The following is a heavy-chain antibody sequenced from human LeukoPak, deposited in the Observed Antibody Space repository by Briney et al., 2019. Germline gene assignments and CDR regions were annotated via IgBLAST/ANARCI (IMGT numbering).Heavy chain of an antibody. CDR3: TRGSSGRRDN. D-gene: IGHD6-19*01. V-gene: IGHV1-8*01. J-gene: IGHJ4*02. CDR2: MNANSGNT. CDR1: GYTFTSCD. Sequence: ASVKVSCKASGYTFTSCDINWVRQATGQGLGWMEWMNANSGNTGYGQSFQGRITMARDISLGTAYMDLSNLTSEDTALSFCTRGSSGRRDNWGQGTLVTVSA.